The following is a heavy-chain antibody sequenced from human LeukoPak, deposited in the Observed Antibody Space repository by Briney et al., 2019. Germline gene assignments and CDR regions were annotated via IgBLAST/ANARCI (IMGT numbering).Heavy chain of an antibody. CDR1: GGSISSYY. Sequence: TPSETLSLTCTVSGGSISSYYWSWIRQPPGKGLEWIGYIYYSGSTYYNPSLKSRVTISVDTSKNQFSLKLSSVTAADTAVYYCARLPPPPYSSSWYYFDYWGQGTLVTVSS. CDR2: IYYSGST. V-gene: IGHV4-59*04. CDR3: ARLPPPPYSSSWYYFDY. J-gene: IGHJ4*02. D-gene: IGHD6-13*01.